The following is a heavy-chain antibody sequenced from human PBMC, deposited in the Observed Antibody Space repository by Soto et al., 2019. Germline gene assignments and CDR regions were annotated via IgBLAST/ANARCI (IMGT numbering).Heavy chain of an antibody. CDR1: GYTLTELS. Sequence: ASMKVSCKVSGYTLTELSMHWVRQAPGKGPEWMGGFDPEDGETIYAQKFQGRVTMTEDTSTDTAYMELSSLRSEDTAVYYCATDLSASMVRGVIGLWGQGTLVTVSS. CDR2: FDPEDGET. V-gene: IGHV1-24*01. CDR3: ATDLSASMVRGVIGL. J-gene: IGHJ4*02. D-gene: IGHD3-10*01.